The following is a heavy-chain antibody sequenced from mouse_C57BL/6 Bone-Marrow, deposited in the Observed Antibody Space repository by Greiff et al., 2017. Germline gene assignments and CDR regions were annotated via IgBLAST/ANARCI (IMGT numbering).Heavy chain of an antibody. Sequence: EVNLVESGEGLVKPGGSLKLSCAASGFTFSSYAMSWVRQTPEKRLEWVAYISSGGDYIYYADTVKGRFTISRDNARNTLYLQMSSLKSEDTAMYYCTRGTGTLGYFDVWGTGTTVTVSS. J-gene: IGHJ1*03. D-gene: IGHD4-1*01. CDR3: TRGTGTLGYFDV. CDR2: ISSGGDYI. CDR1: GFTFSSYA. V-gene: IGHV5-9-1*02.